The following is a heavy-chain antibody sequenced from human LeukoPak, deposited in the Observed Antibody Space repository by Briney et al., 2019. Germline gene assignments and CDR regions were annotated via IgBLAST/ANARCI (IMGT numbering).Heavy chain of an antibody. CDR2: ISAYNGNT. J-gene: IGHJ4*02. D-gene: IGHD5-12*01. Sequence: ASVKVSCKASGYTFTNYGITWVRQAPGQGLEWMGWISAYNGNTNYAQKLQGRVTMTTDTSTSTAYMELRSLRSDDTAVYYCARDGSGYDLWDYWGQGTLVTVTS. CDR1: GYTFTNYG. V-gene: IGHV1-18*01. CDR3: ARDGSGYDLWDY.